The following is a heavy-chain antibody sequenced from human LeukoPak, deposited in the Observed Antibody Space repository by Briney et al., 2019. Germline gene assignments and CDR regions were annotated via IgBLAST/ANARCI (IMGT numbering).Heavy chain of an antibody. Sequence: ASVKASCKASGYTFTSYGVSWVRQAPGQGLEWMGWISAYNGNTNYAQKLQGRVTMTTDTSTSTAYMELRSLRSDDTAVYYCARDHYYDSSGRSFDPWGQGTLVTVSS. CDR3: ARDHYYDSSGRSFDP. J-gene: IGHJ5*02. CDR2: ISAYNGNT. CDR1: GYTFTSYG. D-gene: IGHD3-22*01. V-gene: IGHV1-18*01.